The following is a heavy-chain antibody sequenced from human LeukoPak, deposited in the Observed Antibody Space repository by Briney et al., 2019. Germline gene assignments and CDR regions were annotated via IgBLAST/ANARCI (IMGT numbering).Heavy chain of an antibody. CDR1: GFTFSSYG. J-gene: IGHJ3*02. CDR2: IWNGGSNK. CDR3: AKDLYDSSGYYPYDAFDI. V-gene: IGHV3-33*06. D-gene: IGHD3-22*01. Sequence: PGRSLRLSCAASGFTFSSYGMHWVRQAPGKGLEWVSVIWNGGSNKYYADSVKGRFTISRDNSKNTLYLQMNSLRAEDTAVYYCAKDLYDSSGYYPYDAFDIWGQGTMVTVSS.